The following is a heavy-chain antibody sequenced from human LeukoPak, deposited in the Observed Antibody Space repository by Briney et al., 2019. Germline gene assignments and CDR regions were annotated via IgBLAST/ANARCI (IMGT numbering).Heavy chain of an antibody. V-gene: IGHV3-23*01. CDR2: ISGSGDST. Sequence: GGGPRLSCCAPWFTLYSLGHRGGRPAPGGGGGGGLGISGSGDSTYYADSVKGRFTISRDNSKNTLYLRMNSLRAEDTAVYYCAKDRTLVAGRFDYWGQGTLVTVSS. J-gene: IGHJ4*02. CDR3: AKDRTLVAGRFDY. D-gene: IGHD6-19*01. CDR1: WFTLYSLG.